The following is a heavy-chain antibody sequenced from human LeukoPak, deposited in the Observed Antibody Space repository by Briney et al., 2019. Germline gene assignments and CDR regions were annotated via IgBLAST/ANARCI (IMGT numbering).Heavy chain of an antibody. Sequence: GGSLRLSCAASGFTFSSYAMSWVRQAPGKGLEWVSSISSSSSYIYYADSVKGRFTISRDNAKNSLYLQMNSLRAEDTAVYYCARGSVYGGKTVNWFDPWGQGTLVTVSS. D-gene: IGHD4-23*01. CDR3: ARGSVYGGKTVNWFDP. CDR1: GFTFSSYA. CDR2: ISSSSSYI. V-gene: IGHV3-21*01. J-gene: IGHJ5*02.